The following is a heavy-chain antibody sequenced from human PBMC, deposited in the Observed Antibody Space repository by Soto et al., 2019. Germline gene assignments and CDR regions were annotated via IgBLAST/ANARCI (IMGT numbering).Heavy chain of an antibody. CDR2: MYHSGST. Sequence: PSETLSLTCAVSGGSISSGGYSWSWIRQPPGKGLEWIGYMYHSGSTYYNPSLKSRVTISIDRSKNQFSLKLSSVTAADTAVYYCARLYSSYSPVDYWGQGTLVIVSS. J-gene: IGHJ4*02. CDR3: ARLYSSYSPVDY. D-gene: IGHD5-18*01. V-gene: IGHV4-30-2*01. CDR1: GGSISSGGYS.